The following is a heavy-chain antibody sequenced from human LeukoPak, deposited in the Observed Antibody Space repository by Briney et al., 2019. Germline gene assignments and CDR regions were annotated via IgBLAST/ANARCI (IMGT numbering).Heavy chain of an antibody. J-gene: IGHJ4*02. CDR2: IIPIFGTA. Sequence: ASVKVSCKASGGTFSSYAISWVRQAPGQGLEWMGGIIPIFGTANYAQKFQGRVTITTDESTSTAYMELSSLRSEDTAVYYCAREAYNWNERLVRGFDYWGQGTLVTVSS. D-gene: IGHD1-20*01. V-gene: IGHV1-69*05. CDR1: GGTFSSYA. CDR3: AREAYNWNERLVRGFDY.